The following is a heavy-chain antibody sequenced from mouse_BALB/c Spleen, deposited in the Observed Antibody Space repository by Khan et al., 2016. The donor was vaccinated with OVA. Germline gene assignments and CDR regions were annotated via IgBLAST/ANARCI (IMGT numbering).Heavy chain of an antibody. J-gene: IGHJ3*01. Sequence: QVQLKEAGAELVRPGSSVKISCKASGYAFSSFWMNWVKQRPGQGLEWIGQIYPGDGDTNYNGKLKDKATLTADKSSSTAYMQLSGLTSEDSAVYFCARFWDFAYWGQGTLVTVSA. V-gene: IGHV1-80*01. D-gene: IGHD4-1*01. CDR2: IYPGDGDT. CDR3: ARFWDFAY. CDR1: GYAFSSFW.